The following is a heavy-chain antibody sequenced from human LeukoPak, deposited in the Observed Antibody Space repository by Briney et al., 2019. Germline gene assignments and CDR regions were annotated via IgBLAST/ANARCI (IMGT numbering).Heavy chain of an antibody. D-gene: IGHD2-2*01. J-gene: IGHJ4*02. V-gene: IGHV3-7*01. CDR2: LNQDGGEK. Sequence: GGSLRLSCAASGFTFSSYWMSWVRQAPGKGLEWVANLNQDGGEKYYVDSVKGRFTIPRDNARNSLYLQMNSLRAEDTAIYYCARERGGYCSSTSCSRGFDYWGQGTLVPVSS. CDR3: ARERGGYCSSTSCSRGFDY. CDR1: GFTFSSYW.